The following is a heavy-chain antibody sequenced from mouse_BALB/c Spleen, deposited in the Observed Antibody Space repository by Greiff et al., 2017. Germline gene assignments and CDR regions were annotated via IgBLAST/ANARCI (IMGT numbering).Heavy chain of an antibody. CDR3: ARGGYSGSSWFAY. Sequence: EVKLQESGAELVKPGASVKLSCTASGFNIKDTYMHWVKQRPEQGLEWIGRIDPANGNTKYDPKFQGKATITADTSSNTAYLQLSSLTSEDTAVYYCARGGYSGSSWFAYWGQGTLVTVSA. J-gene: IGHJ3*01. D-gene: IGHD1-1*01. CDR2: IDPANGNT. V-gene: IGHV14-3*02. CDR1: GFNIKDTY.